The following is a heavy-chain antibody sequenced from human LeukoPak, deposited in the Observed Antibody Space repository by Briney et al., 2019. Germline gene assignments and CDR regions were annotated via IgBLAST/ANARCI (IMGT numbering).Heavy chain of an antibody. CDR2: ISSSSSYI. V-gene: IGHV3-21*01. CDR3: ARGDRYDEYYFDY. Sequence: GGSLRLSCAASGFTFSSYSMNWVRQAPGKGLEWVSSISSSSSYIYYADSVKGRFTFSRDNAKNSLYLQMNSLRAEDTAVYYCARGDRYDEYYFDYWGQGTLVTVSS. D-gene: IGHD5-24*01. J-gene: IGHJ4*02. CDR1: GFTFSSYS.